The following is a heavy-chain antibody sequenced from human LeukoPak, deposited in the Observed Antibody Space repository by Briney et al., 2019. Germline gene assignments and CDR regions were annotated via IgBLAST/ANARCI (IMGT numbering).Heavy chain of an antibody. CDR3: ARGGYSYGQDY. Sequence: GGSLRLSCAASGFTLSSYAMHWVRQAPGKGLEWVAVISYDGSNKYYADSVKGRFTISRDNSKNTLYLQMNSLRAEDTAVYYCARGGYSYGQDYWGQGTLVTVSS. J-gene: IGHJ4*02. D-gene: IGHD5-18*01. CDR1: GFTLSSYA. CDR2: ISYDGSNK. V-gene: IGHV3-30*04.